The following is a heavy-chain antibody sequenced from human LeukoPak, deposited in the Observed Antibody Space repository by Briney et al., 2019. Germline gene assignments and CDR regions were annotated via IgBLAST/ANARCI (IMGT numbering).Heavy chain of an antibody. J-gene: IGHJ4*02. CDR2: ISCRGGST. V-gene: IGHV3-23*01. CDR3: AKGRSGYYYLYYFDY. Sequence: GGSLRLFCAASGFIFSSYAMSWVRRAPGKGLVWVSAISCRGGSTYYAESEKDRFTSSRGNSKNTLYLQMNSLRAEDTAVYYCAKGRSGYYYLYYFDYWGQGTLVTVSS. CDR1: GFIFSSYA. D-gene: IGHD3-22*01.